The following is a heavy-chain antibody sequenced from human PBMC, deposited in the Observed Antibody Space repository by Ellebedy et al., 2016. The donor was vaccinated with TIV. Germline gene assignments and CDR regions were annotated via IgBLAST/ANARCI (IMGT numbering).Heavy chain of an antibody. CDR1: GFTFSTNW. CDR3: RVYLEGFDS. D-gene: IGHD2-8*01. CDR2: INTDGSDT. Sequence: GGSLRLSXAASGFTFSTNWMHWFRQAPGKGLVWVSRINTDGSDTTYADSVKGRFTTSRDNAKNTLHLQMSSLRPEDMAVYYCRVYLEGFDSWGQGTLVTVSS. J-gene: IGHJ4*02. V-gene: IGHV3-74*01.